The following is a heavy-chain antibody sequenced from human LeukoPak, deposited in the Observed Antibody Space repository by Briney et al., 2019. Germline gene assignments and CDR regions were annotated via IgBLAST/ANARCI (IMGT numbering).Heavy chain of an antibody. CDR1: GGSFSGYY. D-gene: IGHD3-9*01. CDR2: INHSGST. V-gene: IGHV4-34*01. CDR3: AREGPGFEHY. Sequence: PSETLSLTCAVYGGSFSGYYWSWIRQPPGKGLEWIGEINHSGSTNYNPSLKSRVTISVDTSKNQFSLKLSSVTAADTAAYYCAREGPGFEHYWGQGTLVTVSS. J-gene: IGHJ4*02.